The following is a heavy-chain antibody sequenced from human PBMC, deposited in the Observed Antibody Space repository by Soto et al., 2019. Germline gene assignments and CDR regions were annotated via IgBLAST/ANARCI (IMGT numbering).Heavy chain of an antibody. CDR1: GFTFSSYA. J-gene: IGHJ1*01. D-gene: IGHD2-15*01. V-gene: IGHV3-23*01. CDR3: AKDGDIVVVVAATPAYFQH. Sequence: GGSLRLSCAASGFTFSSYAMSWVRQAPGKGLEWVSAISGSGGSTYYADSVKGRFTISRDNSKNTLYLQMNSLRAEDTAVYYCAKDGDIVVVVAATPAYFQHWGQGTLVTVSS. CDR2: ISGSGGST.